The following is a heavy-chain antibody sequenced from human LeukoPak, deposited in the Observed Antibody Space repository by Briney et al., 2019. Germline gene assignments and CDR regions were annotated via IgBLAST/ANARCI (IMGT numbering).Heavy chain of an antibody. V-gene: IGHV4-59*08. CDR2: IYYSGST. Sequence: SETLSLTCTVSGGSISSYYWSWIRQPPGKGLEWIGYIYYSGSTNYNPSLKSRVTISVDTSKNQFSLKLSSVTAADTAVYYCARGPGGGSYSDAFDIWGQGTMVTVSS. J-gene: IGHJ3*02. D-gene: IGHD1-26*01. CDR3: ARGPGGGSYSDAFDI. CDR1: GGSISSYY.